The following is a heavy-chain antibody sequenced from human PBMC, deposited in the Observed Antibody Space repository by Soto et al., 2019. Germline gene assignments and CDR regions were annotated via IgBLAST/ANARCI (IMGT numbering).Heavy chain of an antibody. CDR3: ARDHGWNYYYYGMDV. J-gene: IGHJ6*02. CDR1: GFTFSHYA. Sequence: GGSLRLSCAASGFTFSHYAMHWVRQAPGKGLEWVANIKQDGSEKYYVDSVKGRFTISRDNAKNSLYLQMNSLRAEDTAVYYCARDHGWNYYYYGMDVWGQGTTVTVSS. D-gene: IGHD6-19*01. CDR2: IKQDGSEK. V-gene: IGHV3-7*01.